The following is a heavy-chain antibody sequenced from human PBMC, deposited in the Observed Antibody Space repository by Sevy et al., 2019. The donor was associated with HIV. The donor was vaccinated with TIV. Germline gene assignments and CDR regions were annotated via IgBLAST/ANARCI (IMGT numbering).Heavy chain of an antibody. J-gene: IGHJ6*02. V-gene: IGHV3-7*03. CDR3: ARYYRPITIFGVVVGMDV. CDR1: GFTFSSYW. CDR2: IKQDGSEK. Sequence: GGFLRLSCAASGFTFSSYWMSWVRQAPGKGLEWVANIKQDGSEKYYVDSVKGRFTISRDNAKNSLYLQMNSLRAEDTAVYYCARYYRPITIFGVVVGMDVWGQGTTVTVSS. D-gene: IGHD3-3*01.